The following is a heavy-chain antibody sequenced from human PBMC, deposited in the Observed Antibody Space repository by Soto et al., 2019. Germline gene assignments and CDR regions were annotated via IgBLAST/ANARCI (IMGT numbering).Heavy chain of an antibody. CDR1: GGSISSCGYY. CDR2: IYNSGST. Sequence: SETLCLTCTVSGGSISSCGYYWSWIRQHPGKDLEWIGYIYNSGSTYYNPSLKSRVTISVDTSKNQFSLKLSSVTAADTAVYYCARSIDPWGQGTLVTVSS. V-gene: IGHV4-31*03. CDR3: ARSIDP. J-gene: IGHJ5*02.